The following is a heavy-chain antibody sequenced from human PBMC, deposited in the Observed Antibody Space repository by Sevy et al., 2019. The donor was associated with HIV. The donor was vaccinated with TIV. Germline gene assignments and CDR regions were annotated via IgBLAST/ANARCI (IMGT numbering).Heavy chain of an antibody. Sequence: GGSLRLSCAASGLTLTTTGMSWVRQAPGKGLEWVAGVTSDGTTYYADSVMDRFTVSRENSKNTRYLQLNSLGADDTAGFYCAGGDTTMITDLDYWGQGTLVTVSS. V-gene: IGHV3-23*01. D-gene: IGHD3-16*01. J-gene: IGHJ4*02. CDR3: AGGDTTMITDLDY. CDR2: VTSDGTT. CDR1: GLTLTTTG.